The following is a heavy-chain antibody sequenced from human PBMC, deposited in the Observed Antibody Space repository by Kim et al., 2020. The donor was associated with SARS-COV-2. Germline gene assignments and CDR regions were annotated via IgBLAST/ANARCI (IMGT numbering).Heavy chain of an antibody. D-gene: IGHD1-26*01. Sequence: GGSLRLSCAASGFTFSSYSMNWVRQAPGKGLEWVSSISSSSTYIYYADSVKGRFTISRDNAKNSLYLQMNSLRAEDTAVYYCARVKGARWNDYWGQGTLVTVSS. CDR2: ISSSSTYI. CDR1: GFTFSSYS. V-gene: IGHV3-21*06. J-gene: IGHJ4*02. CDR3: ARVKGARWNDY.